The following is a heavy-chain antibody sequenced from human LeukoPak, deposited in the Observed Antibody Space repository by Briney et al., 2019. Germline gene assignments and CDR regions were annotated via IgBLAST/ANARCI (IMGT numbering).Heavy chain of an antibody. CDR3: AKGRGSGSYYNHFDY. V-gene: IGHV3-30*02. J-gene: IGHJ4*02. CDR1: GFTFSSYG. CDR2: IRYDGSNK. Sequence: GGSLRLSCAASGFTFSSYGMHWVRQAPGKGLEWVAFIRYDGSNKYYADSVKGRFTISRDNSKNTLYLQMNSLRAEDTAVYYCAKGRGSGSYYNHFDYWGQGTLVTVSS. D-gene: IGHD3-10*01.